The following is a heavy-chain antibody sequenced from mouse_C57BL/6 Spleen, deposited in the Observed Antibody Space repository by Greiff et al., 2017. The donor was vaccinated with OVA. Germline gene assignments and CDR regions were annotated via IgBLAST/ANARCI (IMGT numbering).Heavy chain of an antibody. CDR1: GYTFTDYN. Sequence: VQLQQSGPELVKPGASVKMSCTASGYTFTDYNMHWVKQRHGKSLEWIGYINPSNGGTSYNQKFKGKATLTVNKSSSTAYMELRSLTSEDSAVYYCARGTGTGAWFAYWGQGTLVTVSA. J-gene: IGHJ3*01. CDR3: ARGTGTGAWFAY. CDR2: INPSNGGT. D-gene: IGHD4-1*01. V-gene: IGHV1-22*01.